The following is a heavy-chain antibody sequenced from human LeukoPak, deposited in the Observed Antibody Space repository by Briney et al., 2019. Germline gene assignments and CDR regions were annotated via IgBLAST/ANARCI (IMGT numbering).Heavy chain of an antibody. Sequence: SVTVSCKASGGTFSSYAISWVRQAPGQGLEWMGGIIPIFGTANYAQKFQGRVTITTDESTSTAYMELSSLRSEDTAVYYCASSPYYYDSSGYYRGFDYWGQGTLVTVSS. D-gene: IGHD3-22*01. CDR2: IIPIFGTA. CDR3: ASSPYYYDSSGYYRGFDY. V-gene: IGHV1-69*05. CDR1: GGTFSSYA. J-gene: IGHJ4*02.